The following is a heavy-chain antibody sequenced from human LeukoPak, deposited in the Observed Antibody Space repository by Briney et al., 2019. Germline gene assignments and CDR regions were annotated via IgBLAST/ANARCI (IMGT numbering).Heavy chain of an antibody. D-gene: IGHD2-2*01. CDR3: ARHAGPLGYCSSTSCLNWFDP. CDR1: GGTFSSYA. Sequence: GASVKVSCKASGGTFSSYAISWVRQAPGQGLEWMGGIIPIFGTANYAQKFQSRVTITTDESTSTAYMELSSLRSEDTAVYYCARHAGPLGYCSSTSCLNWFDPWGQGTLVTVSS. V-gene: IGHV1-69*05. CDR2: IIPIFGTA. J-gene: IGHJ5*02.